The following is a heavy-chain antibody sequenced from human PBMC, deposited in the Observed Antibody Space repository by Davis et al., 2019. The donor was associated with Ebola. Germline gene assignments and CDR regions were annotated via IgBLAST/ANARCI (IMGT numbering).Heavy chain of an antibody. D-gene: IGHD6-13*01. V-gene: IGHV3-30-3*01. CDR3: ARGVLPPGYSSSWPPLFDY. J-gene: IGHJ4*02. CDR2: ISYDGSNK. Sequence: GESLKISCAASGFTFSSYAMHWVRQAPGKGLEWVAVISYDGSNKYYADSVKGRFTISRDNSKNTLYLQMNSLRAEDTAVYYCARGVLPPGYSSSWPPLFDYWGQGTLVTVSS. CDR1: GFTFSSYA.